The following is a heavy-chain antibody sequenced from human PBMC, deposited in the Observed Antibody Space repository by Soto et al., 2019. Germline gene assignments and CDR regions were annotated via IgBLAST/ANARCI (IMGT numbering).Heavy chain of an antibody. D-gene: IGHD1-26*01. CDR3: ARGGGVFDP. Sequence: QVQLQESGPGLVKPSETLSLTCTVSGGSINAYYWSWIRQSPGKGLEWIGYIYYSGSTIYNPSLKSRLTISVDTSKSQVSLKLTSVTAADTAVYYCARGGGVFDPWGQGTLVTVSS. CDR2: IYYSGST. CDR1: GGSINAYY. V-gene: IGHV4-59*01. J-gene: IGHJ5*02.